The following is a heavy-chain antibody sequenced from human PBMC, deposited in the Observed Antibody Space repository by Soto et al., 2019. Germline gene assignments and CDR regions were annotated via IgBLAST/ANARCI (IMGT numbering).Heavy chain of an antibody. CDR2: IIPFLGKT. CDR1: GSIFITYG. CDR3: ARETAHRGASGRPLLPENFDS. J-gene: IGHJ4*02. Sequence: QVQLVQSGAELKMPGSSVKVSCKTSGSIFITYGFSCVRQAPGQGLEWMGGIIPFLGKTNHAQKFQGRVTITADKATSAVYMELTNLTFEERAVYFCARETAHRGASGRPLLPENFDSWGQGTLVTVSS. D-gene: IGHD3-10*01. V-gene: IGHV1-69*06.